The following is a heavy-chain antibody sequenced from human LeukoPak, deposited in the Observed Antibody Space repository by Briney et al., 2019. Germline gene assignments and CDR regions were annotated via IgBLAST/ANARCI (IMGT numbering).Heavy chain of an antibody. CDR1: GGTFSSYA. V-gene: IGHV1-69*04. D-gene: IGHD3-22*01. CDR2: IIPILGIA. Sequence: GASVKVSCKASGGTFSSYAISWVRQAPGQGLEWMGRIIPILGIANYGQKFQGRVTITADKSTSTAYMELSSLRSEDTAVYYCARDRATYYYDSSGYLGDYYYGMDVWGKGTTVTVSS. CDR3: ARDRATYYYDSSGYLGDYYYGMDV. J-gene: IGHJ6*04.